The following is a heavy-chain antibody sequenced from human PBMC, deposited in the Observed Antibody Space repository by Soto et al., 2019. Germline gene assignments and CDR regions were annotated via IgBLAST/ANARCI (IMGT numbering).Heavy chain of an antibody. CDR1: GFTFSSYG. CDR3: AGGGESDQGEWCMPSCGMDV. D-gene: IGHD2-8*01. V-gene: IGHV3-33*01. CDR2: IWYDGSNK. Sequence: QVQLVESGGGVVQPGRSLRLSCAASGFTFSSYGMHWVRQAPGKGLEWVAVIWYDGSNKYYADSVKGRFTISRDNSKNTLYLQMNSLRAEDTAVYYCAGGGESDQGEWCMPSCGMDVWGQGTTVTVSS. J-gene: IGHJ6*02.